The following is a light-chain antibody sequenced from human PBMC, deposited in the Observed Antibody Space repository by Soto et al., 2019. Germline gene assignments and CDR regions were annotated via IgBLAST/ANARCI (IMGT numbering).Light chain of an antibody. CDR1: QSVSSSY. Sequence: EIVLTQSPGTLFLSPGERATLSCRASQSVSSSYLAGYQQKPGQAPRLLIHGASSRATGIPDRFSGSGSGTDFTLTISRLEPEDFAVYYCQQYGSSPQTFGQGTKVDIK. CDR2: GAS. V-gene: IGKV3-20*01. CDR3: QQYGSSPQT. J-gene: IGKJ1*01.